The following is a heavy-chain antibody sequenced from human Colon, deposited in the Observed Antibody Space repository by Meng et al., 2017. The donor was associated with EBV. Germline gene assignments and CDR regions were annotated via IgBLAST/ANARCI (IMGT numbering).Heavy chain of an antibody. Sequence: LLQQCGAGLLKPLEPLSLTCTVNGGSFSGYVWSWVRQPPGKGMEWIGEVSHPGSANYNPSLKSRVTISVDASEKQFSLRLTSVTAADSAVYYCARVPTTGYKDHWGQGTLVTVSS. D-gene: IGHD3-9*01. V-gene: IGHV4-34*01. CDR3: ARVPTTGYKDH. CDR2: VSHPGSA. J-gene: IGHJ4*02. CDR1: GGSFSGYV.